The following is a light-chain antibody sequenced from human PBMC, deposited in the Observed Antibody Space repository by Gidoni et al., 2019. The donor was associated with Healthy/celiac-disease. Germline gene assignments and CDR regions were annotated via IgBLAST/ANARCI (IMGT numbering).Light chain of an antibody. V-gene: IGKV3-11*01. CDR2: DAS. J-gene: IGKJ4*01. CDR3: QQRSNWPPLT. CDR1: QGVSSY. Sequence: EIVLKQSPATLSLSPGERATLSCRASQGVSSYLAWYQQKPGQAPRLLIYDASNRATGIPARFSGSGSGTDFTLTISSLEPEDFAVYYCQQRSNWPPLTFGGXTKVEIK.